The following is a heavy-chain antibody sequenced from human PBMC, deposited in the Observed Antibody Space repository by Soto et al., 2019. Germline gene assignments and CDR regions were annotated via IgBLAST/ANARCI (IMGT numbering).Heavy chain of an antibody. J-gene: IGHJ5*02. D-gene: IGHD2-8*01. CDR3: ASDLNHDNGP. Sequence: GGSLRLSCAASGFTFSGYWMTWVRQAPGKGLEGVANISPDGSEEYYVDSVKGRFTISRDNAKNSVYLQMNSLRGEDTALYYCASDLNHDNGPWGQGTQVTVSS. V-gene: IGHV3-7*04. CDR2: ISPDGSEE. CDR1: GFTFSGYW.